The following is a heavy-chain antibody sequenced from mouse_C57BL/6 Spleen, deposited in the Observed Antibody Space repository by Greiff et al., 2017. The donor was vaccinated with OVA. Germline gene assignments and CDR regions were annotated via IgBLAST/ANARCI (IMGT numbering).Heavy chain of an antibody. Sequence: EVKLVESGGGLVKPGGSLKLSCAASGFTFSDYGMHWVRQAPEKGLEWVAYISSGSSTIYYADTVKGRFTITRDNAKNTLFLQMTSLRSEDTARYYCARRGSSSLAMDYWGQGTSVTVSS. CDR3: ARRGSSSLAMDY. J-gene: IGHJ4*01. CDR2: ISSGSSTI. D-gene: IGHD1-1*01. V-gene: IGHV5-17*01. CDR1: GFTFSDYG.